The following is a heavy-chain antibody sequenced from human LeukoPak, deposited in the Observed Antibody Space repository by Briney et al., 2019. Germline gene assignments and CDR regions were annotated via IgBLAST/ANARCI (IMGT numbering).Heavy chain of an antibody. Sequence: GGSLRLSCAASGFIFSIYGMHWLRQAPGRGLEWVADIWYDGSNKNYADSVKGRFTISRDNSKSTLYLQMNSLRDEDTAVYYCVRDSYGGSGSYYDSWGQGTLVTVFS. CDR1: GFIFSIYG. V-gene: IGHV3-33*01. CDR2: IWYDGSNK. CDR3: VRDSYGGSGSYYDS. D-gene: IGHD1-26*01. J-gene: IGHJ4*02.